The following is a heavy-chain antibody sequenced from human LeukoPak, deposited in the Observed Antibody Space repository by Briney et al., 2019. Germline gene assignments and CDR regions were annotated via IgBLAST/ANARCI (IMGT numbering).Heavy chain of an antibody. CDR2: ISGSAGST. D-gene: IGHD2-2*01. V-gene: IGHV3-23*01. CDR3: AKDHCSSTSCSNLFDP. Sequence: GGSLRLSCAASGFTFISYAMSWVRQAPGEGLEWVSAISGSAGSTYYADSVKGRLTISRDNSKNTLFLQINSLRSEDTAVYHCAKDHCSSTSCSNLFDPWGQGTLVTVSS. CDR1: GFTFISYA. J-gene: IGHJ5*02.